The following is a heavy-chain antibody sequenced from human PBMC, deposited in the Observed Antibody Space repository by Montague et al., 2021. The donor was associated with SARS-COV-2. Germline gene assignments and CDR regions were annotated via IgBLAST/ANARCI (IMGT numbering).Heavy chain of an antibody. V-gene: IGHV3-33*01. J-gene: IGHJ6*02. CDR3: ARVLSYYGMDV. CDR2: IWYDGSNK. Sequence: SLRLSCAASGFTFSSYGMHWVRQAPGKGLEWVAVIWYDGSNKYYADSVKGRFTISRDNSKNTLYLQMDSLRAEDTAVYYCARVLSYYGMDVWGQGTTVTVSS. CDR1: GFTFSSYG.